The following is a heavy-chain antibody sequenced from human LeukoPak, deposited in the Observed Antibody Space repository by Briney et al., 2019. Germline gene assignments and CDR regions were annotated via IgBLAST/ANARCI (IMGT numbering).Heavy chain of an antibody. CDR2: IYYSGST. D-gene: IGHD3-22*01. J-gene: IGHJ3*02. Sequence: SETLSLTCTVSGGSISSGGYYWSWIRQHPGNGLEWIGYIYYSGSTYYNPSLKSRVTISVDTSKNQFSLKLSSVTAADTAVYYCARARYYDSSGGAFDIWGQGTMVTVSS. CDR3: ARARYYDSSGGAFDI. CDR1: GGSISSGGYY. V-gene: IGHV4-31*03.